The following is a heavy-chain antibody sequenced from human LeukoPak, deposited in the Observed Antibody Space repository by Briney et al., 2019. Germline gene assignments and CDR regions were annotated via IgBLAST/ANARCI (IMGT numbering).Heavy chain of an antibody. J-gene: IGHJ4*02. Sequence: GESLKISCKGSGYSFANNWIAWVRQMPGKGLEWMGIIHPGDSDTRYRPSFQGQVTISADKSISTAYLQWSSLKASDTAMYYCGRKISGSYYGLDYWGQGTLVTVSS. CDR2: IHPGDSDT. CDR3: GRKISGSYYGLDY. D-gene: IGHD1-26*01. CDR1: GYSFANNW. V-gene: IGHV5-51*01.